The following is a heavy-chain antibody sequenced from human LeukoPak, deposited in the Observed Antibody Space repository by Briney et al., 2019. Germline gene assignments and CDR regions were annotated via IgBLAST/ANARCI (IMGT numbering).Heavy chain of an antibody. CDR1: GGSFSGYY. CDR2: INHSGST. CDR3: ARGGPWDYYGMDV. J-gene: IGHJ6*02. D-gene: IGHD7-27*01. Sequence: SETLSLTCAVYGGSFSGYYWSWMRQPPGKGLEWIGEINHSGSTNYNPSLKSRVTISVDTSKNQFSLKLSSVTAADTAVYYCARGGPWDYYGMDVWGQGTTVTVSS. V-gene: IGHV4-34*01.